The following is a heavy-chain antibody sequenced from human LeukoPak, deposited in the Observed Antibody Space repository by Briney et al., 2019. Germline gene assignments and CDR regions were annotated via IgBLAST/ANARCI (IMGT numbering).Heavy chain of an antibody. J-gene: IGHJ4*02. V-gene: IGHV1-18*01. Sequence: GASVKVSCKASGYTFTSYGISWVRQAPGQGLEWMGWISAYNGNTNYAQKFQGRVTMTRDTSISTAYMELSRLRSDDTAVYYCATIRRTYYYDSSGERWGQGTLVTVSS. CDR2: ISAYNGNT. CDR3: ATIRRTYYYDSSGER. CDR1: GYTFTSYG. D-gene: IGHD3-22*01.